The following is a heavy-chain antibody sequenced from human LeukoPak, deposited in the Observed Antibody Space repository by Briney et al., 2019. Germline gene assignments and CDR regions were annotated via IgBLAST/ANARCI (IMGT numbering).Heavy chain of an antibody. J-gene: IGHJ4*02. CDR1: GFTFSSYA. D-gene: IGHD4-11*01. CDR3: ASHPHIYSNLTDY. CDR2: ISYDGSNK. V-gene: IGHV3-30-3*01. Sequence: GGSLRLSCAASGFTFSSYAMHWARQAPGKGLEWVAVISYDGSNKYYADSVKGRFTISRDNSKNTLYLQMNSLRAEDTAVYYCASHPHIYSNLTDYWGQGTLVTVSS.